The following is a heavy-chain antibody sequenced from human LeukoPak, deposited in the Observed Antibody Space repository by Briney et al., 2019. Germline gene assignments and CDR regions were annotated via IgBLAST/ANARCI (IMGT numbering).Heavy chain of an antibody. V-gene: IGHV3-23*01. J-gene: IGHJ4*02. CDR2: IFPSGGEI. D-gene: IGHD2-8*02. CDR1: GFTFSTFA. CDR3: ATYRQVLLPFES. Sequence: GRSLRLSCAASGFTFSTFAMIWVRQPPGKGLEWVSSIFPSGGEIHYADSVRGRFTISRDNYKSTLSLQMNSLRAEDTAIYYCATYRQVLLPFESWGQGTLVTVSS.